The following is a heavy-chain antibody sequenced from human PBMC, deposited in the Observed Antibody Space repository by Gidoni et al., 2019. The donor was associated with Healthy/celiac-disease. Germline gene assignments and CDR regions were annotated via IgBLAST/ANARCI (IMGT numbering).Heavy chain of an antibody. V-gene: IGHV3-9*01. CDR2: ISWNSGSI. J-gene: IGHJ3*02. Sequence: EVQLVESGGGLVQPGRSLRLSCAASGFTFDDYAMHWVRQAPGKGLEWVSGISWNSGSIGYADSVKGRFTISRDNAKNSLYLQMNSLRAEDTALYYCAKKGGSLDAFDIWGQGTMVTVSS. CDR3: AKKGGSLDAFDI. D-gene: IGHD3-16*01. CDR1: GFTFDDYA.